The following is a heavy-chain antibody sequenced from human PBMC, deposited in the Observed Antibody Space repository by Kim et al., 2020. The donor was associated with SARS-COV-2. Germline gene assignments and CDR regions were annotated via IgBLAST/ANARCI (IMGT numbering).Heavy chain of an antibody. CDR1: GYNFAHYW. CDR2: IYAGDSDA. Sequence: GESLKISCKTSGYNFAHYWIGWVRQMPEKGLDWMGVIYAGDSDARYSPSFQGQVTFSVDKSISTAYLQWSSLKASDAAVYFCARPYYHDSSGPFDAWGQGTMVTVSS. CDR3: ARPYYHDSSGPFDA. V-gene: IGHV5-51*01. J-gene: IGHJ3*01. D-gene: IGHD3-22*01.